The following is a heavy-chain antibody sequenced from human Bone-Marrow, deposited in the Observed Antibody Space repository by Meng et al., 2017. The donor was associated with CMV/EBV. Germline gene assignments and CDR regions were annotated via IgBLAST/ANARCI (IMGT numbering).Heavy chain of an antibody. Sequence: ASVKVSCKASGYTFTSYDINWVRQATGQGLEWMGWMNPNSGNTGYAQKFQGRVTITRSTSISTAYMELSSLRSEDTAVYYCARVRNTDGMDVWGQGTTVTVSS. D-gene: IGHD2-2*02. J-gene: IGHJ6*02. CDR3: ARVRNTDGMDV. CDR2: MNPNSGNT. V-gene: IGHV1-8*03. CDR1: GYTFTSYD.